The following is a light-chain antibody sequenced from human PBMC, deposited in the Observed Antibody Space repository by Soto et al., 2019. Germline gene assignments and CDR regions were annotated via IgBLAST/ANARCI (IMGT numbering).Light chain of an antibody. V-gene: IGLV1-40*01. Sequence: QSVLTQPPSVSGAPGQRVTISCTGSSSNIGAGYDVHWYQQLPGTAPKLLIYGNSNRPSGVPDRFSGSKSGTSASLAITGLQAEDGADYYCQSYDSSLSVLYVFGTGTKVPVL. CDR1: SSNIGAGYD. CDR3: QSYDSSLSVLYV. CDR2: GNS. J-gene: IGLJ1*01.